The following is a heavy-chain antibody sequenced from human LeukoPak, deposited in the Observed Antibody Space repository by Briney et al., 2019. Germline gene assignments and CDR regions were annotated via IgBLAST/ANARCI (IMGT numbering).Heavy chain of an antibody. CDR3: AKAHHGDYFFYFDY. J-gene: IGHJ4*02. D-gene: IGHD4-17*01. V-gene: IGHV3-23*01. Sequence: PGGSLRLSCAASGFTFSSYAMSWVRQAPGKGLEWVSAISGSGGSTYYADSVKGRFTISRDDSKNTLYLQMNSLRAEDTAVYYCAKAHHGDYFFYFDYWGQGTLVTVSS. CDR2: ISGSGGST. CDR1: GFTFSSYA.